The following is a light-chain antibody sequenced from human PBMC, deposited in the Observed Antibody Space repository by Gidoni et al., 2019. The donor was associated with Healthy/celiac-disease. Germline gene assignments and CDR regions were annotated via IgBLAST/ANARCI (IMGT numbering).Light chain of an antibody. CDR3: QQYGSSHWT. Sequence: ESVLTQSPGTLSLSPGKRATLSCRASQSVSSSYLAWYQQKPGQAPRLLIYGASSRATGTPDRFSGSGSGTDFTLTISRLEPEDFAVYYCQQYGSSHWTFGQGTKVEIK. CDR1: QSVSSSY. CDR2: GAS. V-gene: IGKV3-20*01. J-gene: IGKJ1*01.